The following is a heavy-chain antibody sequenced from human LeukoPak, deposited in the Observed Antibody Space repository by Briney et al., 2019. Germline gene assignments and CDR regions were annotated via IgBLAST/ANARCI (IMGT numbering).Heavy chain of an antibody. D-gene: IGHD6-19*01. CDR1: GGSFSGYY. J-gene: IGHJ5*02. CDR3: ARDGPISSGWYLRVSWFDP. V-gene: IGHV4-34*01. CDR2: INHSGST. Sequence: SETLSLTCAVYGGSFSGYYWGWIRQPPGKGLEWIGEINHSGSTNYNPSLKSRVTISVDTSKNQFSLKLSSVTAADTAVYYCARDGPISSGWYLRVSWFDPWGQGTLVTVSS.